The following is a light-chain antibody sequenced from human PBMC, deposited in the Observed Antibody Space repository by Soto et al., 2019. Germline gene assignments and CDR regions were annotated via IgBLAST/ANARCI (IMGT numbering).Light chain of an antibody. J-gene: IGKJ4*01. CDR1: QSVSSSY. V-gene: IGKV3-20*01. Sequence: EIVLTQSPGTLSLSPGERATLSCRASQSVSSSYLAWYQQTPGQAPRLLMVGASSRATGIPDRFSGSGSGTDFTLTISRLEPEDFAVCYCQQYASAPLAFGGGTRVDVK. CDR3: QQYASAPLA. CDR2: GAS.